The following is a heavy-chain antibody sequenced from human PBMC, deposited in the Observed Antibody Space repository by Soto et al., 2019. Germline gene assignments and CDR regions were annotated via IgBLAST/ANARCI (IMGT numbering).Heavy chain of an antibody. CDR2: TIPIFGTA. CDR1: GGTFSSYA. Sequence: SVKVSCKASGGTFSSYAIIWVRQAPGQGLEWMGGTIPIFGTANYAQKFQGRVTITADESTSTAYMELSSLRSEDTAVYYCASSTRPTYDFWSGYYPFDYWGQGTLVTVSS. CDR3: ASSTRPTYDFWSGYYPFDY. J-gene: IGHJ4*02. V-gene: IGHV1-69*13. D-gene: IGHD3-3*01.